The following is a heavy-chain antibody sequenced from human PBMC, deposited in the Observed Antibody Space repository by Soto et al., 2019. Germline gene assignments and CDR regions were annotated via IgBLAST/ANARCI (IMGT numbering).Heavy chain of an antibody. V-gene: IGHV1-2*02. Sequence: ASVKVSCKASGYTFTGYYMHWVRQAPGQGLEWMGWINPNSGGTNYAQKFQDRVTMTRDTSISITYMELIRLSSDDTAVYYCARGREMATITYWGQGTLVTVSS. D-gene: IGHD4-4*01. CDR2: INPNSGGT. J-gene: IGHJ4*02. CDR1: GYTFTGYY. CDR3: ARGREMATITY.